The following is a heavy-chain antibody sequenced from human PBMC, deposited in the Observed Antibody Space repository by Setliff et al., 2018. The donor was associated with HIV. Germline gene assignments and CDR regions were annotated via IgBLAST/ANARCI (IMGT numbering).Heavy chain of an antibody. CDR2: INHSGST. J-gene: IGHJ6*03. CDR3: VREYSGVYPDFSFYIDV. Sequence: PSETLSLTCAVYGGSLSGYFWSWIRQPPGKGLEWIGEINHSGSTNYNPSLKSRVTMSIDTSKNQFSLKLSSVTAADTAVYYCVREYSGVYPDFSFYIDVWGKGTTVTVSS. V-gene: IGHV4-34*01. D-gene: IGHD5-12*01. CDR1: GGSLSGYF.